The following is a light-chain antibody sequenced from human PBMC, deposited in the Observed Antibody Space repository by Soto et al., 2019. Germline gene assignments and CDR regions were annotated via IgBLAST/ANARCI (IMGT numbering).Light chain of an antibody. CDR2: NSN. CDR3: ASWDDKMYVVL. J-gene: IGLJ2*01. CDR1: RSNIGSNV. V-gene: IGLV1-44*01. Sequence: QPVLTQPPSASGTPGQRVTISCSGGRSNIGSNVVYWFQQLPGTAPKLLMYNSNQRPSGVPDRFSGSKSGTSASLAISGLQSDDGADYYCASWDDKMYVVLFGGGTKVTVL.